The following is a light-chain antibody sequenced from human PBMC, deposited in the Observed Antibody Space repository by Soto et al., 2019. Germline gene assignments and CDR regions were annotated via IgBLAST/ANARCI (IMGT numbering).Light chain of an antibody. J-gene: IGLJ1*01. V-gene: IGLV2-14*01. Sequence: QSVLTQPASVSGSPGQSITISCTGTSSDVGGYNYVSWYQQQSGKAPKLMIHEVSNRPSGVSNRFSGSKSGNTASLTISGLQAEDEADYFCSSYTSTSTLHYVFGTGTKVTVL. CDR3: SSYTSTSTLHYV. CDR2: EVS. CDR1: SSDVGGYNY.